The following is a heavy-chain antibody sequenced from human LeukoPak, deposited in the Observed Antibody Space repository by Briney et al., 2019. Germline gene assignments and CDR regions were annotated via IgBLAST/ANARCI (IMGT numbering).Heavy chain of an antibody. CDR1: GFTFSTYA. D-gene: IGHD6-19*01. CDR2: IRSSGGST. J-gene: IGHJ1*01. Sequence: GGSLRLSCAASGFTFSTYAMHWVRQAPGKGLEWVSVIRSSGGSTFYADSVKGRFTVSRDNSKNTLFLQMNSVRVEDTAVYYCAGGVATSGWYPHFFHWGQGTLLTVSS. CDR3: AGGVATSGWYPHFFH. V-gene: IGHV3-23*01.